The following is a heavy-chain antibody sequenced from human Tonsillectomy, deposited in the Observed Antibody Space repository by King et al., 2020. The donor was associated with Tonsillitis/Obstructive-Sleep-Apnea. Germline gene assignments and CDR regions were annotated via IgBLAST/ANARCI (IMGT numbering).Heavy chain of an antibody. D-gene: IGHD4-17*01. V-gene: IGHV1-69*01. Sequence: QLVQSGAEVKKPGSSVKVSCKASGGTSSSYAISWVRQAPGQGLEWMGGIIPIFGTANYAQKFQGRVTITADESTSTAYMELCSLRSEDTAVYYCARNYGDYYYYYYMDVWGKGTTVTVSS. J-gene: IGHJ6*03. CDR2: IIPIFGTA. CDR1: GGTSSSYA. CDR3: ARNYGDYYYYYYMDV.